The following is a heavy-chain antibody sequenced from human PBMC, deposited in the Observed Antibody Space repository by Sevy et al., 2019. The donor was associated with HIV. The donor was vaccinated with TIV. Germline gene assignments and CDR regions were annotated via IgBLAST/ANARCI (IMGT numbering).Heavy chain of an antibody. V-gene: IGHV3-48*02. CDR3: ARGPGGANTAKEYYYYGMDV. Sequence: GGSLRLSCAASGFTFSSYSMNWVRQAPGKGLEWVSYISSSSSTIYYADSVKGRFTISRDNAKNSLYLQMNSLRDEDTAGYYCARGPGGANTAKEYYYYGMDVWGQGTTVTVSS. CDR1: GFTFSSYS. CDR2: ISSSSSTI. D-gene: IGHD2-2*02. J-gene: IGHJ6*02.